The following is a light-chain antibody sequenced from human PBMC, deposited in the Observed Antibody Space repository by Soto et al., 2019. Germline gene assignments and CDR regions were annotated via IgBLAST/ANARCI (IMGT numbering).Light chain of an antibody. V-gene: IGLV1-44*01. J-gene: IGLJ2*01. CDR1: SSNIGSKA. Sequence: QSVLTQPPSASGTPGQRVTISCSGSSSNIGSKAVNWYQHLPGTAPKLLIYSSSQRPSGVPDRFSGSKSGTSASLAISGLHSEDEADYYCAAWDDSLKGVVFGGGTKLTVL. CDR3: AAWDDSLKGVV. CDR2: SSS.